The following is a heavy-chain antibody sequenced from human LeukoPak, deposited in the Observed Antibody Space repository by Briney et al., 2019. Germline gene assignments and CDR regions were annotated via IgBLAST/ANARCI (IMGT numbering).Heavy chain of an antibody. V-gene: IGHV6-1*01. D-gene: IGHD3-22*01. Sequence: SQTLSLTCAISGDSVSSNSAAWNWIRQSPSRGLEWLGRTYYRSKWYNDYAVSVKSRITINPDTSKNQFSLQLNSVTPEDTAVYYCAGDRGTMIVVVITGPLDAFDIWGQGTMVTVSS. CDR3: AGDRGTMIVVVITGPLDAFDI. CDR1: GDSVSSNSAA. J-gene: IGHJ3*02. CDR2: TYYRSKWYN.